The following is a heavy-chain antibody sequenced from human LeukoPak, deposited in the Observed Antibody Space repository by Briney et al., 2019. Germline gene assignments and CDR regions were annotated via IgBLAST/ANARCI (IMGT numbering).Heavy chain of an antibody. J-gene: IGHJ4*02. Sequence: PSETLSLTCTVSSGSISTSNYYWGWVRQPPGKALEWIGNIFYSGSTYYSPSLKSRVTISLDTSRNQFSLKLSSVTAADTAVYYCVRGGPRGSMGYWGQGTLVTVSS. CDR2: IFYSGST. V-gene: IGHV4-39*07. CDR3: VRGGPRGSMGY. D-gene: IGHD1-26*01. CDR1: SGSISTSNYY.